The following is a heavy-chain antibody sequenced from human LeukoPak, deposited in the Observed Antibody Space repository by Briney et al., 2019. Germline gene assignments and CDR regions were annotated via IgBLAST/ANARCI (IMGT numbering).Heavy chain of an antibody. V-gene: IGHV3-23*01. CDR2: ISESGDDP. J-gene: IGHJ5*02. Sequence: GGSLRLSCAASGFTFSNYAMNWARQAPGKGLEWVSSISESGDDPSYAGSVKGRFTVSRDNSRNTLYLQMNSLRAEDTAIYYCGKQFVDIWGQGTLVTVSS. CDR3: GKQFVDI. D-gene: IGHD5-24*01. CDR1: GFTFSNYA.